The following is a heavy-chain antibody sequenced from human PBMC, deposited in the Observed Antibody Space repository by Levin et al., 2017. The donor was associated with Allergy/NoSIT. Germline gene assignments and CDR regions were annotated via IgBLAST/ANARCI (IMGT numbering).Heavy chain of an antibody. CDR3: ARRGTRDYYYYMDV. J-gene: IGHJ6*03. Sequence: PGGSLRLSCQGSGYSFTSYRIGWVRQMPGKGLEWMGIIYPGDSDTRYSPSFQGQVTISADKSISTAYLQWSSLKASDTAIYYCARRGTRDYYYYMDVWGKGTTVTVSS. CDR2: IYPGDSDT. V-gene: IGHV5-51*01. D-gene: IGHD1-1*01. CDR1: GYSFTSYR.